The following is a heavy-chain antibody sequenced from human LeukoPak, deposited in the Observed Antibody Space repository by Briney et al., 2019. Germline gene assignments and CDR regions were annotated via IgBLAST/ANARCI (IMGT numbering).Heavy chain of an antibody. CDR3: ARDQRVTGRPDIDY. D-gene: IGHD6-6*01. CDR2: ISSDGSST. Sequence: AGSLRFSCAASGFTFRNHWMHWVRQTPGKGLVWVSRISSDGSSTTYADSVKGRFTISRDNAKNTLYLQMNNLRAEDTAMYYCARDQRVTGRPDIDYWGQGTLVIVSS. CDR1: GFTFRNHW. V-gene: IGHV3-74*03. J-gene: IGHJ4*02.